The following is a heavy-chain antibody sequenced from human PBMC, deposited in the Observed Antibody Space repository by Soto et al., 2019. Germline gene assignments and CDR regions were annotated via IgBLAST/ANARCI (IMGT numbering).Heavy chain of an antibody. D-gene: IGHD6-19*01. Sequence: QITLKESGPTLVKPTQTLTLTCTFSGFSLSPDDMGVGWLRQSPGRALEWLAVIFWNDDRFYNPSLQSILTITKDTPKSQVVLTMTNMDPVDTAPYYCAHKGRSSGWVFGSWGTGTLVTVAS. CDR1: GFSLSPDDMG. V-gene: IGHV2-5*01. CDR3: AHKGRSSGWVFGS. J-gene: IGHJ5*02. CDR2: IFWNDDR.